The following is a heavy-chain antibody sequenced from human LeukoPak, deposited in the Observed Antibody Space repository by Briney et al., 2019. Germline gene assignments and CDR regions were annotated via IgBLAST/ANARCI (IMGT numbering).Heavy chain of an antibody. CDR1: GFTFSSYA. D-gene: IGHD3-22*01. Sequence: GGSLRLSCAASGFTFSSYAMHWVRQAPGKGLEWVAVISYDGSNKYYADSVKGRFTISRDNSKNTLYLQMNSLRAEDTAVYYCARSSGYHYYFDYWGQGTLVTVSS. V-gene: IGHV3-30*04. CDR2: ISYDGSNK. J-gene: IGHJ4*02. CDR3: ARSSGYHYYFDY.